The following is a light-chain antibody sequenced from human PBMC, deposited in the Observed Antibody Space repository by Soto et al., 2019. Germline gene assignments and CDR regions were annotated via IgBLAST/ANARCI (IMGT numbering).Light chain of an antibody. Sequence: DIQMTQSPSSLSASVRDRVTITCRASQGISNYLACYQQKPGKVPKLLIYAESTLQSGVPYRFSGSRSGTDFTLTISRIQPGDGTTYYCPKYNSTPWTFGQGTKVEIK. CDR3: PKYNSTPWT. CDR1: QGISNY. V-gene: IGKV1-27*01. J-gene: IGKJ1*01. CDR2: AES.